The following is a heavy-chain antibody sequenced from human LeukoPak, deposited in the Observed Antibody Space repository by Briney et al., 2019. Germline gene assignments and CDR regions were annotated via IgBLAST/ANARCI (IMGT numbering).Heavy chain of an antibody. CDR2: ITTSSSYI. V-gene: IGHV3-21*01. CDR3: ASHIVVVTAIRYYAMDV. J-gene: IGHJ6*02. Sequence: GGSLRLSFAASGFRFGSYDMNWVRQAPGKGLEWVSSITTSSSYIYYADSVKGRFTVSRDNAKNSLYLQMNSLRAEDTAVYYCASHIVVVTAIRYYAMDVWGQGTTVTVSS. CDR1: GFRFGSYD. D-gene: IGHD2-2*01.